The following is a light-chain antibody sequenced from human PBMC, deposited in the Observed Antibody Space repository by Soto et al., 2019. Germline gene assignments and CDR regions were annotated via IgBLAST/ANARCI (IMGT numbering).Light chain of an antibody. CDR2: GAI. CDR1: QNIRSNY. CDR3: QQYHSPPLT. V-gene: IGKV3-20*01. J-gene: IGKJ1*01. Sequence: DIVLRQSPGTLSLSPGQRATLSCRAGQNIRSNYIAWFQQKPGQPPRLLIYGAINRATGIPARFSGSGSGTEFTLTISSLEPEDFVVYYCQQYHSPPLTFGPGTKVEIK.